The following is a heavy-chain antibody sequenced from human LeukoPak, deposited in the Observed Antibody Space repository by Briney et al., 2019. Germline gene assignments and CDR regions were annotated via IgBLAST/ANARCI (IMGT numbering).Heavy chain of an antibody. D-gene: IGHD3-3*01. CDR2: IWYDGSNK. V-gene: IGHV3-33*08. J-gene: IGHJ6*02. Sequence: PGGSLRLSCAASGFTFSSYWMSWVRQAPGKGLEWVAVIWYDGSNKYYADSVKGRFTISRDNSKNTLYLQMNSLRAEDTAVYYCARDLGVVKVYYGMDVRGQGTTVTVSS. CDR3: ARDLGVVKVYYGMDV. CDR1: GFTFSSYW.